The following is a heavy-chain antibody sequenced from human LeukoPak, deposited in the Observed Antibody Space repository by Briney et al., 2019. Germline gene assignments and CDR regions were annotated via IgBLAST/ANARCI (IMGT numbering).Heavy chain of an antibody. D-gene: IGHD3-10*01. Sequence: GGSLRLSCAASGFTFSSYAMSWVRQAPGKGLEWVSAISGSGGSTYYADSVKGRFTISRDNSKNTPYLQMNSLRAEDTAVYYCAKSPLLWFGESPYYFDYWGQGTLVTVSS. V-gene: IGHV3-23*01. CDR2: ISGSGGST. J-gene: IGHJ4*02. CDR1: GFTFSSYA. CDR3: AKSPLLWFGESPYYFDY.